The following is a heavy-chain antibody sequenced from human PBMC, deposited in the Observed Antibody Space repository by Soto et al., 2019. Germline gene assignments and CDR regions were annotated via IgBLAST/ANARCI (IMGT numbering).Heavy chain of an antibody. CDR3: TTDLGAGRYDFWSGYYTGGGDYGMDV. J-gene: IGHJ6*02. CDR2: IKSKTDGGTT. V-gene: IGHV3-15*01. CDR1: GFTFSNAW. D-gene: IGHD3-3*01. Sequence: GXLRLSCAASGFTFSNAWMSWVRQAPGKGLEWVGRIKSKTDGGTTDYAAPVKGRFTISRDDSKNTLYLQMNSLKTEDTAVYYCTTDLGAGRYDFWSGYYTGGGDYGMDVWGQGTTVTGSS.